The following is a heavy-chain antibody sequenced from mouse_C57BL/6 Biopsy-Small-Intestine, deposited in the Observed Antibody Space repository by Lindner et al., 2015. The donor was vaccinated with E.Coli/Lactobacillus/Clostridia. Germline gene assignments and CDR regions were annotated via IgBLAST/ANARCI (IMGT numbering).Heavy chain of an antibody. CDR3: ARRGQLGLRCYFDY. D-gene: IGHD3-2*01. CDR2: IYPRSGNT. J-gene: IGHJ2*01. Sequence: VQLQESGAELARPGASVKLSCKASGYTFTSYGISWVKQRTGQGLEWIGEIYPRSGNTYYNEKFKGKATLTADKSSSTAYMQLSSLTSEDSAVYFCARRGQLGLRCYFDYWGQGTTLTVSS. CDR1: GYTFTSYG. V-gene: IGHV1-81*01.